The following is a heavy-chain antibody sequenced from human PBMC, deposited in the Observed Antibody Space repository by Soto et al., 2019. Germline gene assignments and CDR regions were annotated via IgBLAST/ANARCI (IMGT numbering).Heavy chain of an antibody. CDR3: ARGRWLQLIYFDY. CDR1: GGSISSYY. Sequence: SETLSLTCTVSGGSISSYYWSWIRQPPGKGLEWIGCIYYSGSTNYNPSLKSRVTISVDTSTNQFSLNLRSVTAADTAVYYCARGRWLQLIYFDYWGQGTLVTVSS. J-gene: IGHJ4*02. D-gene: IGHD5-12*01. CDR2: IYYSGST. V-gene: IGHV4-59*01.